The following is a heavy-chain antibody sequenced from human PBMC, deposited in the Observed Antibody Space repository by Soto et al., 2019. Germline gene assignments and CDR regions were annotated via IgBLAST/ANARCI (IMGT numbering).Heavy chain of an antibody. V-gene: IGHV3-30*03. D-gene: IGHD2-21*01. CDR1: GFTFSSYG. J-gene: IGHJ4*02. CDR3: SGEVASGY. Sequence: QVQLVESGGGVVQPGRSLRLSCAASGFTFSSYGMHWVRQAPGKGLEWVAVISKDGSVKYYADSVKDRFTISRDNSQNMFYCQMNSLGAEGTAVYYCSGEVASGYCGQGTLVTVTS. CDR2: ISKDGSVK.